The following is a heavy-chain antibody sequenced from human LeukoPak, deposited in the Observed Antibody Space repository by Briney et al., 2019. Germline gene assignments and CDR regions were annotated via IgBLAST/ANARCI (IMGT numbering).Heavy chain of an antibody. CDR3: ARAPMGTAALY. J-gene: IGHJ4*02. CDR2: MNPVTGNA. D-gene: IGHD2-2*01. V-gene: IGHV1-8*01. Sequence: ASVKVSCKASGYTFSNFDINWVRQAPGQGPEWMGWMNPVTGNAGSAQKFQGRVTLTRDMSISTAYMELSSLTFDDTASYYCARAPMGTAALYWGQGTLITVSS. CDR1: GYTFSNFD.